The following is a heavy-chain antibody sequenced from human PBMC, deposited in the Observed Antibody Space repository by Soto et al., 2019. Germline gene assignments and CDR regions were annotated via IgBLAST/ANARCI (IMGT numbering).Heavy chain of an antibody. CDR3: ARDRVGATGDY. CDR1: GYSFTSYG. D-gene: IGHD1-26*01. CDR2: ISTYNDNT. V-gene: IGHV1-18*01. Sequence: QVQLVQSGAEVKKPGASVKVSCKTSGYSFTSYGISWVRQAPGQGLEWMGWISTYNDNTNYAQNLQGRVTLTTDTSASTAYMELRSLRSDDTAVYSCARDRVGATGDYWGQGTLVTVSS. J-gene: IGHJ4*02.